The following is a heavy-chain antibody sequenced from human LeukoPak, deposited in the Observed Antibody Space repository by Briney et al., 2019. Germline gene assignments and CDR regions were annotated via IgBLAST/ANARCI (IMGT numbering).Heavy chain of an antibody. J-gene: IGHJ5*02. D-gene: IGHD4-17*01. CDR2: ISGSGGST. Sequence: PGGSLRLSCAASGFTFSSYAMNWVRQVPGKGLEWVSAISGSGGSTYYADSVKGRFTISRDNSKNTLYLQMNSLRAEDTAVYYCAKGPTVTTKRNWFDPWGQGTLVTVSS. CDR3: AKGPTVTTKRNWFDP. V-gene: IGHV3-23*01. CDR1: GFTFSSYA.